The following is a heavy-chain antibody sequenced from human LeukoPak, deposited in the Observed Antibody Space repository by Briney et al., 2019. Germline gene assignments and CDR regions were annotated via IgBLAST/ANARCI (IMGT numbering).Heavy chain of an antibody. CDR1: GFTLSSYA. Sequence: GGCLRLSCAASGFTLSSYAMHSVRQAPGKGLEYVSAISSNGGSTYYANSVKGRFTISRDNSKNTLYLQMGSLRADDMAASNSEAGEDVDYYCSSSSCYAFDSWGPGTLVTVSS. J-gene: IGHJ4*02. D-gene: IGHD2-2*01. CDR3: EAGEDVDYYCSSSSCYAFDS. CDR2: ISSNGGST. V-gene: IGHV3-64*01.